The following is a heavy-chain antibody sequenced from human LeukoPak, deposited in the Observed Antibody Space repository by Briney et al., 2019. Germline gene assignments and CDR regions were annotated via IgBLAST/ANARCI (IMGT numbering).Heavy chain of an antibody. CDR1: GFPFSSYS. CDR3: ARDQHSNIDY. J-gene: IGHJ4*02. D-gene: IGHD5-18*01. CDR2: ISSSSSYI. Sequence: GGSLSLSLAASGFPFSSYSMNWVRPAPGKGLEWVSSISSSSSYIYYADSVKGRFTISRDNAKNSLYLQMNSLRAEDTAVYYCARDQHSNIDYWGQGTLVTVSS. V-gene: IGHV3-21*01.